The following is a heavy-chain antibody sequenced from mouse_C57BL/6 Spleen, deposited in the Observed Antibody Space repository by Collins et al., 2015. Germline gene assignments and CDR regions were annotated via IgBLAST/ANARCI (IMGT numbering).Heavy chain of an antibody. V-gene: IGHV1-39*01. Sequence: QSNGKSLEWIGVINPNYGTTSYNQKFKGKATLTVDQSSSTAYMQLNSLTSEDSAVYYCARSKGYAMDYWGQGTSVTVSS. J-gene: IGHJ4*01. CDR2: INPNYGTT. CDR3: ARSKGYAMDY.